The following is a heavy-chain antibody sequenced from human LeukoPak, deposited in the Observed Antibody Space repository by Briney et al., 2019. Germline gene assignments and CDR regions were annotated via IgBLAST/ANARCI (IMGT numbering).Heavy chain of an antibody. D-gene: IGHD1-26*01. Sequence: SETLSLTCTVSGYSISSGYYWGWIRQPPGKGLEWIGSIYHSGSTYYNPSLKSRVTISVDTSKNQFSLKLSSVTAADTAVYYCARVIVGATHYYYYYMDVWGKGTTVTISS. CDR3: ARVIVGATHYYYYYMDV. CDR2: IYHSGST. J-gene: IGHJ6*03. CDR1: GYSISSGYY. V-gene: IGHV4-38-2*02.